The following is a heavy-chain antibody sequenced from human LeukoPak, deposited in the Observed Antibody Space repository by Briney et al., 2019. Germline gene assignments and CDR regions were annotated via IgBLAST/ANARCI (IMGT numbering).Heavy chain of an antibody. CDR2: ISSSSSHI. J-gene: IGHJ4*02. CDR3: ARDSDVHCSGGSCTNFDY. V-gene: IGHV3-21*01. Sequence: GGSLRLSCAASGFSFSSYSMNWVRQAPGKGLEWVSSISSSSSHIYYADSVKGRFTISRDNAKNSLYLQMNTLRAEDTAVYYCARDSDVHCSGGSCTNFDYWGQGTLVTVSS. D-gene: IGHD2-15*01. CDR1: GFSFSSYS.